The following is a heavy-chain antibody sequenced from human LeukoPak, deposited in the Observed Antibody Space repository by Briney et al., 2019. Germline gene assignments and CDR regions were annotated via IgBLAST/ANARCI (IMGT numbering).Heavy chain of an antibody. CDR2: IYYSGST. V-gene: IGHV4-59*01. J-gene: IGHJ4*02. D-gene: IGHD3-3*01. CDR3: ARDRPNDFWSGKISREPAVFDY. Sequence: SETLSLTCTVSGGSISSYYWSWIRQPPGKGLEWIGYIYYSGSTNYNPSLKSRVTISVDTSKNQFSLKLSSVTAADTAVYYCARDRPNDFWSGKISREPAVFDYWGQGTLVTVSS. CDR1: GGSISSYY.